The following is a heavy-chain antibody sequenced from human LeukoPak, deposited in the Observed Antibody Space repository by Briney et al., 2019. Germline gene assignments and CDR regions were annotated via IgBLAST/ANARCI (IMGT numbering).Heavy chain of an antibody. J-gene: IGHJ4*02. CDR2: IYHSGST. D-gene: IGHD1-26*01. Sequence: SETLSLTCTVSGYSVSSGYYWGWIRQPPGKGLEWIGSIYHSGSTYYNPSLKSRVPISVDTSKNQFSLKLSSVTAADTAVYYCARLAGATPFDYWGQGTLVTVSS. CDR1: GYSVSSGYY. V-gene: IGHV4-38-2*02. CDR3: ARLAGATPFDY.